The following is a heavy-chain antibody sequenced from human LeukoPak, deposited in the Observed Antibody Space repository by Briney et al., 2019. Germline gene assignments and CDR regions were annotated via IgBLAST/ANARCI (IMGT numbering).Heavy chain of an antibody. CDR1: GASLSNYY. V-gene: IGHV4-59*01. CDR3: ARGRYGDDGHY. Sequence: PSETLSLTCTVSGASLSNYYWSWIRQPPGKGLEWLAYINYSGSTGYNPSLQSRVTILVDTSKNQFSLRLNSVTAADTAVYFCARGRYGDDGHYWGQGTLVTVSS. D-gene: IGHD4-17*01. J-gene: IGHJ4*02. CDR2: INYSGST.